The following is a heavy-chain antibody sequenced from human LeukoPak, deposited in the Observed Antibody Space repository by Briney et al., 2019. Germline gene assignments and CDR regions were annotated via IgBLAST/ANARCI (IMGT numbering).Heavy chain of an antibody. V-gene: IGHV1-8*01. Sequence: ASVKVSCXASGYTFTSYDINWVRQATGQGLEWMGWMNPNSGNTGYAQKFQGRVTMTRNTFISTAYMELRSLRSDDTAVYYCARGHDYGDLNWFDPWGQGTLVTVSS. CDR3: ARGHDYGDLNWFDP. CDR2: MNPNSGNT. CDR1: GYTFTSYD. J-gene: IGHJ5*02. D-gene: IGHD4-17*01.